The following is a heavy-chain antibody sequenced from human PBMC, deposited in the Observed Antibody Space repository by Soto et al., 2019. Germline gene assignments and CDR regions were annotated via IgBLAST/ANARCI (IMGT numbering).Heavy chain of an antibody. D-gene: IGHD2-2*01. CDR3: ARGAAAMSYFDY. V-gene: IGHV3-33*01. CDR1: GFTFSSYG. CDR2: IWYDGSNK. Sequence: QVQLVESGGGVVQPGRSLRLSCAASGFTFSSYGMHWVRQAPGKGLEWVAVIWYDGSNKYYADSVKGRFTISRDNSKNTLYLQMNSLRAEDTAVYYCARGAAAMSYFDYWGQGTLVTVSS. J-gene: IGHJ4*02.